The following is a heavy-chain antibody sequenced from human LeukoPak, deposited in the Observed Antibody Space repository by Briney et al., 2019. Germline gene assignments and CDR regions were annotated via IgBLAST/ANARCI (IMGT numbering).Heavy chain of an antibody. V-gene: IGHV4-59*01. CDR3: ARETTVTYYFDY. D-gene: IGHD4-17*01. CDR1: GGSISSYY. CDR2: IYYSGST. Sequence: SETLSLTCTVSGGSISSYYWSWLRQPPGKELEWIGYIYYSGSTNCNPSLKSRVTISVDTSKNQFSLKLSSVTAADTAVYYCARETTVTYYFDYWGQGTLVTVSS. J-gene: IGHJ4*02.